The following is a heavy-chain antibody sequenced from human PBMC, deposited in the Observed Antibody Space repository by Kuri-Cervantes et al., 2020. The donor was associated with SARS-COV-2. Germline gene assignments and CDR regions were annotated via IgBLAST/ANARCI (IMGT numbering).Heavy chain of an antibody. J-gene: IGHJ6*03. CDR3: ATGAANSYMDV. CDR2: IWYDGKNE. D-gene: IGHD3-10*01. Sequence: GGSLRLSCEASGFIFSDYAIHWVRQAPGKGLEWVSVIWYDGKNEYYAGSVKGRFNISRDTSKNTVSLHMNSLRAEDTAMYYCATGAANSYMDVWGRGTTVTVSS. CDR1: GFIFSDYA. V-gene: IGHV3-33*08.